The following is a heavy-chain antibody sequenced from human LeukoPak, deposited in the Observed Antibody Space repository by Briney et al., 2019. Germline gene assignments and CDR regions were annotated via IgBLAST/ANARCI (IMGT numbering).Heavy chain of an antibody. V-gene: IGHV4-59*01. Sequence: PSETLSLTCSVSGDSISSYFWAWIRQPPGKGLEWIGYVCHNGTTNYNPSLRNRVAISIDTSKNQFSLKLNSATAADTAVYYCATSGGFNSPRHYWGQGTLVTVSS. CDR2: VCHNGTT. CDR3: ATSGGFNSPRHY. D-gene: IGHD3-16*01. CDR1: GDSISSYF. J-gene: IGHJ4*02.